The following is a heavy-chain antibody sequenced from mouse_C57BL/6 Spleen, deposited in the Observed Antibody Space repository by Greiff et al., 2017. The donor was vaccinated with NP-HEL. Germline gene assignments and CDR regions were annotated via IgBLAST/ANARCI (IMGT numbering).Heavy chain of an antibody. CDR1: VYTFTSYW. V-gene: IGHV1-72*01. CDR3: ARGVYYDYEGFAY. Sequence: QFPLPQPVAELVPPGSSVPLSFPASVYTFTSYWMHCVQPRPVRGLAWIGRIDPNSGGTKYNEKFKSTATLTVDKPSSTAYMQLSSLTSEDSAVYYCARGVYYDYEGFAYWGQGTLVTVSA. J-gene: IGHJ3*01. D-gene: IGHD2-4*01. CDR2: IDPNSGGT.